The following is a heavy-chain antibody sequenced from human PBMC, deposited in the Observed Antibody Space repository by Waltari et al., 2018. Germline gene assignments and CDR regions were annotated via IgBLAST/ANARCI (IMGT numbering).Heavy chain of an antibody. V-gene: IGHV3-23*04. CDR2: ISGSGGST. J-gene: IGHJ4*02. CDR3: AKDPDGEGDFHFDY. D-gene: IGHD2-21*02. CDR1: GFTFSSYA. Sequence: EVQLVESGGGLVQPGGSLRLSCAASGFTFSSYAMSWVRQTPGKGLEWVSVISGSGGSTYYEDAVKGRFTSSRENSKNTRYLQMNSRRAEDTAVYYCAKDPDGEGDFHFDYWGQGTLVTVSS.